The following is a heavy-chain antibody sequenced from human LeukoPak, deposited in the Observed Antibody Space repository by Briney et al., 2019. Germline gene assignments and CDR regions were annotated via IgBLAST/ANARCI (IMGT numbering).Heavy chain of an antibody. V-gene: IGHV4-34*01. CDR2: IYYSGST. CDR3: AKVKYDYVWGSYRSDAFDI. Sequence: SETLSLTCAVYGGSFSGYYWSWIRQPPGKGLEWIGSIYYSGSTYYNPSLKSRVTISVDTSKNQFSLKLSSVTAADTAVYYRAKVKYDYVWGSYRSDAFDIWGQGTMVTVSS. CDR1: GGSFSGYY. J-gene: IGHJ3*02. D-gene: IGHD3-16*02.